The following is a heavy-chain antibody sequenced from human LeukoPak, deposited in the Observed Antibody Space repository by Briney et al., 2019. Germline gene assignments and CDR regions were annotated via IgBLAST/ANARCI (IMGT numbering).Heavy chain of an antibody. J-gene: IGHJ5*01. CDR2: INHSGST. CDR1: GGSFSGYY. Sequence: SETLSLTCAVYGGSFSGYYWSWIRQPPGKGLEWIGEINHSGSTNYNPSLKSRVTISVDTSKNQFSLKLSSVTAADTAVYYCARGEYQLLFLNWFDSWGQGTLVTVSS. D-gene: IGHD2-2*01. V-gene: IGHV4-34*01. CDR3: ARGEYQLLFLNWFDS.